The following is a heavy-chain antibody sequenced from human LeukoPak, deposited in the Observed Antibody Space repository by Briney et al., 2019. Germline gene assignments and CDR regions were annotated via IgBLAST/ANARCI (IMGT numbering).Heavy chain of an antibody. CDR1: GFPFSSYW. Sequence: GGSLRLSCVASGFPFSSYWMTWVRQAPGKGLEWVANIKQDGSKKSYVDSVKGRFTISRDNAKNSLYLQMNSLKAEDTAIYYCTRVSYIDEGIDYWGQGTLVTVSS. V-gene: IGHV3-7*04. D-gene: IGHD1-26*01. CDR3: TRVSYIDEGIDY. CDR2: IKQDGSKK. J-gene: IGHJ4*02.